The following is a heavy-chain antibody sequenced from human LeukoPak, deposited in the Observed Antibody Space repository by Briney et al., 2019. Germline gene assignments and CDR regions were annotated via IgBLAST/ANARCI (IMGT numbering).Heavy chain of an antibody. Sequence: SETLSLTCSVSGXSISSSSDYWGWIRQPPGKGLEWIGSISYSGSTYHNPSLKSRVTISVDTSKNQFSLNLSSVTAADTAVYYCARHADSGFGELAFDYWGQGTLVTVSS. D-gene: IGHD3-10*01. CDR1: GXSISSSSDY. CDR2: ISYSGST. J-gene: IGHJ4*02. V-gene: IGHV4-39*01. CDR3: ARHADSGFGELAFDY.